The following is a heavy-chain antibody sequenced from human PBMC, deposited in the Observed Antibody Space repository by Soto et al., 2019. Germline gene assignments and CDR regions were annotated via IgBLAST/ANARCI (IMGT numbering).Heavy chain of an antibody. D-gene: IGHD3-22*01. CDR2: ISSSSSTI. V-gene: IGHV3-48*02. Sequence: EVQLVESGGGLVQPGGSLRLSCAASGFTFSSYSMNWVRQAPGKGLEWVSYISSSSSTIYYADSVKGRFTISRDNAKNSLYLQLNSLRDEDTAVYYCARSTYYYDSSNYYGYWGQGTLVTVSS. CDR3: ARSTYYYDSSNYYGY. J-gene: IGHJ4*02. CDR1: GFTFSSYS.